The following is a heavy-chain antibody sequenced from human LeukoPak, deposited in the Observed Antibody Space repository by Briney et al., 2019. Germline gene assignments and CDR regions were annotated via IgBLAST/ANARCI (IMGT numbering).Heavy chain of an antibody. CDR3: ARERGSYSSGGGWFDP. CDR1: GFTFSSYS. Sequence: GGSLRLSCAASGFTFSSYSMTWVRQAPGKGLEWVSSISSSSSYIYYADSVKGRFTISRDNAKNSLYLQMNSLRAEDTAVYYCARERGSYSSGGGWFDPWGQGTLVTVSS. D-gene: IGHD1-26*01. J-gene: IGHJ5*02. CDR2: ISSSSSYI. V-gene: IGHV3-21*01.